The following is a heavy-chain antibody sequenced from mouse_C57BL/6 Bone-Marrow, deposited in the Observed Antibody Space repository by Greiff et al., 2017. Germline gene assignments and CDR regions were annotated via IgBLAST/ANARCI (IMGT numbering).Heavy chain of an antibody. Sequence: VQLQQPGAELVKPGASVKLSCKASGYTFTSYWMQWVKQRPGQGLEWIGEIDPSDSYTNYTQKVKGKATLTVDTSSSAAYMQLSSLTSEDSAVYYCERDGPYLYWYFDVGGTGTTVTVSS. D-gene: IGHD3-1*01. V-gene: IGHV1-50*01. J-gene: IGHJ1*03. CDR2: IDPSDSYT. CDR1: GYTFTSYW. CDR3: ERDGPYLYWYFDV.